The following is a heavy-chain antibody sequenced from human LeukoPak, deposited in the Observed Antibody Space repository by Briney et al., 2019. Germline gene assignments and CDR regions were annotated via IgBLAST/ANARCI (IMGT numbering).Heavy chain of an antibody. V-gene: IGHV3-30*18. Sequence: PGGSLRLSCAASGFTFSSYGMHWVRQAPGKGLEWVAVISYDGSNKYHADSVKGRFTISRDNSKNTLYLQMNSLRAEDTAVYYCAKDLAVAGRDSDYWGQGTLVTVSS. CDR3: AKDLAVAGRDSDY. CDR1: GFTFSSYG. D-gene: IGHD6-19*01. CDR2: ISYDGSNK. J-gene: IGHJ4*02.